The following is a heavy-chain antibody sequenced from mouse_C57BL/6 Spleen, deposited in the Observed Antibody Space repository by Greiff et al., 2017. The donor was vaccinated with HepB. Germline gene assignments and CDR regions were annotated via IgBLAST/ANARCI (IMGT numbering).Heavy chain of an antibody. J-gene: IGHJ3*01. CDR2: IDPANGNT. D-gene: IGHD1-1*01. Sequence: VQLKQSVAELVRPGASVKLSCTASGFNIQNTYMHWVKQRPEQGLEWIGRIDPANGNTKYAPKFQGKATITADTSSNTAYLQLRSLTSEDTAIYYCARPSYYGSSPWFAYWGQGTLVTVSA. V-gene: IGHV14-3*01. CDR3: ARPSYYGSSPWFAY. CDR1: GFNIQNTY.